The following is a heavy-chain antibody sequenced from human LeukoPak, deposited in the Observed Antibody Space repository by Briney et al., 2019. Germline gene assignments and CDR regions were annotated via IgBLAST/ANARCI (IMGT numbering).Heavy chain of an antibody. D-gene: IGHD3-10*01. V-gene: IGHV3-23*01. CDR2: ISGSGVRT. Sequence: GGSLRLSCAASGFTFSSYAMNWVRQAPGKGLEWVSGISGSGVRTYYADSVKGRFTISRDNSKNTLYPQMNSLRAEDTAVYYCAKDKANYYASGTYYPYGMDVWGQGTTVTVSS. CDR3: AKDKANYYASGTYYPYGMDV. J-gene: IGHJ6*02. CDR1: GFTFSSYA.